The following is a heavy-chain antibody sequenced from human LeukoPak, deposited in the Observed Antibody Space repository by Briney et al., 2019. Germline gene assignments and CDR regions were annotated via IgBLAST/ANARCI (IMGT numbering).Heavy chain of an antibody. CDR3: AREEMATRNFDY. Sequence: SVKVSCKASGYTFTGYYMHWVRQAPGQGLEWMGRIIPILGIANYAQKFQGRVTITADKSTSTAYMELSSLRSEDTAVYYCAREEMATRNFDYWGQGTLVTVSS. D-gene: IGHD5-24*01. CDR1: GYTFTGYY. J-gene: IGHJ4*02. V-gene: IGHV1-69*04. CDR2: IIPILGIA.